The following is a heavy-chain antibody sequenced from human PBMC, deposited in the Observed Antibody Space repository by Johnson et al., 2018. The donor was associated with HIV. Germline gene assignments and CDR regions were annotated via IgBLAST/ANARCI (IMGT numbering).Heavy chain of an antibody. V-gene: IGHV3-74*01. CDR3: ARGGPFHAFDI. CDR1: GFTFTNYW. Sequence: VQLVESGGGLVQPGGSLRLSCAVSGFTFTNYWMHWVRQAPGKGLVWVSRVNNDGGDTNYADSVKGRFTISRDNAKNTLFLQMNSLRAEDTAMYFCARGGPFHAFDIWGHGTTVTVSS. CDR2: VNNDGGDT. D-gene: IGHD2-21*01. J-gene: IGHJ3*02.